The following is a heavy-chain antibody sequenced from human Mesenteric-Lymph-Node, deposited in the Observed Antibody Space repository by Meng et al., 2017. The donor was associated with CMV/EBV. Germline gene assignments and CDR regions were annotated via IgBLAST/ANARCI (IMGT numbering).Heavy chain of an antibody. D-gene: IGHD3-10*01. CDR3: ARDPVVRGVIRVFGFDP. V-gene: IGHV4-61*01. CDR2: IYYSGRT. CDR1: VSSGSYY. Sequence: VSSGSYYWSWIRQPPGKGLEWIGYIYYSGRTNYNPSLKSRVTISVDTSKNQFSLKLSSVTAADTAVYYCARDPVVRGVIRVFGFDPWGQGTLVTVSS. J-gene: IGHJ5*02.